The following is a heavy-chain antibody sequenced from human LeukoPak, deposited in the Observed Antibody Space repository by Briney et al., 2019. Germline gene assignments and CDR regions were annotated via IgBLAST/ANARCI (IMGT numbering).Heavy chain of an antibody. CDR2: IYYSGST. CDR1: GGSISSYY. CDR3: ARLAQGRNRYSYGQRYFDY. J-gene: IGHJ4*02. V-gene: IGHV4-59*08. Sequence: SETLSLTCTVSGGSISSYYWSWIRQPPGKGLEWIGYIYYSGSTNYNPSLKSRVTISVDTSKNQFSLKLSSVTAADTAVYYCARLAQGRNRYSYGQRYFDYWGQGTLVTVSS. D-gene: IGHD5-18*01.